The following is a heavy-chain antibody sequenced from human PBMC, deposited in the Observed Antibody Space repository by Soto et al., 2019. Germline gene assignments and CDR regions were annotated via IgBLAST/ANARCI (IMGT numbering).Heavy chain of an antibody. Sequence: QVQLQESGPGLVKPSATLSLTCTVSGGSISSYYWSWIRQPPGKGLEWIGYIYYSGSTNYNPSLKSRVTISVDTSKNQFSLKLSSVTAADTAVYYCARGPYSSGWYGWFDPWGQGTLVTVSS. CDR3: ARGPYSSGWYGWFDP. CDR2: IYYSGST. J-gene: IGHJ5*02. D-gene: IGHD6-19*01. CDR1: GGSISSYY. V-gene: IGHV4-59*01.